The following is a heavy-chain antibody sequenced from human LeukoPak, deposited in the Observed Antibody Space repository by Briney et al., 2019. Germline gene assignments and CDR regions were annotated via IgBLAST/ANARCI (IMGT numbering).Heavy chain of an antibody. Sequence: GGSLRLSCAASGFTFDDYAMHWVRQAPGKGLEWVSGISWNSGSIGYADSVKGRFTISRDNAKNSLYLQMNSLRAEDTALYYCTKSGTTATGWFDPWGQGTLVTVSS. CDR2: ISWNSGSI. D-gene: IGHD1-1*01. J-gene: IGHJ5*02. V-gene: IGHV3-9*01. CDR1: GFTFDDYA. CDR3: TKSGTTATGWFDP.